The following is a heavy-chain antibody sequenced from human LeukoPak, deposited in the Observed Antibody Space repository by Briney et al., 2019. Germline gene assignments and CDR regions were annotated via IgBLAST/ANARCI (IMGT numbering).Heavy chain of an antibody. V-gene: IGHV1-69*04. D-gene: IGHD3-22*01. CDR2: IIPILGIA. J-gene: IGHJ4*02. CDR1: GGTFSSYA. Sequence: SVKVSCKASGGTFSSYAISWVRQAPGQGLEWMGRIIPILGIANYAQKFQGRVTMTRDTSISTAYMELSRLRSDDTAVYYCARDPGYYDSSGYLDWGQGTLVTASS. CDR3: ARDPGYYDSSGYLD.